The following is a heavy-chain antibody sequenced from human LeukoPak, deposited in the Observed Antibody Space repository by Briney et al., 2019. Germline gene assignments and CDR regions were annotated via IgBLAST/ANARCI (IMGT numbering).Heavy chain of an antibody. Sequence: ASVKVSCKASGYTFTSYYMHWVRQAPGQGLEWMGIINPSGGSTSYAQKFQGRVTMIRDTSTSTVYMELSSLRSEDTAVYYCARARGYSYGLFDRSNPQGKNWFDPWGQGTLVTVSS. D-gene: IGHD5-18*01. CDR1: GYTFTSYY. CDR2: INPSGGST. J-gene: IGHJ5*02. V-gene: IGHV1-46*01. CDR3: ARARGYSYGLFDRSNPQGKNWFDP.